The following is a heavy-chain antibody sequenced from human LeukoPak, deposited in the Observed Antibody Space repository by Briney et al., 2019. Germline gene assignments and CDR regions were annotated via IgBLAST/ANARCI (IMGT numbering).Heavy chain of an antibody. J-gene: IGHJ4*02. CDR3: ARFGGGAAKDDRLDY. Sequence: ASVKVSCKASGYIFTTYDINWVRQATGQGLEWMAWMNPNPGNTGFARKFQGTVTVSWNTDISTAYMELNSLRSEDTAVYYCARFGGGAAKDDRLDYWGQGTLVTVSS. CDR2: MNPNPGNT. CDR1: GYIFTTYD. D-gene: IGHD3-16*01. V-gene: IGHV1-8*03.